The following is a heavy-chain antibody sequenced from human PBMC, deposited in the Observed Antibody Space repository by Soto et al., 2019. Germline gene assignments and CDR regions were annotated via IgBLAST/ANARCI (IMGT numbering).Heavy chain of an antibody. CDR3: ARDKRITIFGVVIEGDPTDYYGMDV. D-gene: IGHD3-3*01. CDR2: IYYSGST. Sequence: QVQLQESGPGLVKPSQTLSLTCTVSGGSISSGDYYWSWIRQPPGKGLEWIGYIYYSGSTYYNPSPKSRVTISVDPSKNQFSLKLSSVTAADTAMYYCARDKRITIFGVVIEGDPTDYYGMDVWGQGTTVTVSS. J-gene: IGHJ6*02. CDR1: GGSISSGDYY. V-gene: IGHV4-30-4*01.